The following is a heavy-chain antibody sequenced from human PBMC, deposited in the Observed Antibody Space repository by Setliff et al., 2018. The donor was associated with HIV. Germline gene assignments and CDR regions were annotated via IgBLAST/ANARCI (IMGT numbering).Heavy chain of an antibody. CDR3: AREIRTVYTGGHYNSGSFYMDV. Sequence: GGSLRLSCAASGFTFSDYYMSWIRQAPGKGLKWVSYISSSSSYTNYADSVKGRFTISRDNAKNSLYLQMNSLRAEDTAVYYCAREIRTVYTGGHYNSGSFYMDVWGKGTTVTVS. CDR1: GFTFSDYY. CDR2: ISSSSSYT. V-gene: IGHV3-11*05. D-gene: IGHD3-10*01. J-gene: IGHJ6*03.